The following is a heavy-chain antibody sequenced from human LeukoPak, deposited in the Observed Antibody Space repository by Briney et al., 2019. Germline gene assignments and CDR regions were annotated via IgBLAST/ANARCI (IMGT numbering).Heavy chain of an antibody. J-gene: IGHJ4*02. CDR1: GFTFSSYA. Sequence: GGSLRLSCAASGFTFSSYAMHWVRQAPGKGLEWVAVISYDGSNKYYADSVKGRFTISRDNAKNPLYLQMNSLRAEDTALYYCARAGYNYWGQGTLVTVSS. D-gene: IGHD2-2*02. CDR3: ARAGYNY. V-gene: IGHV3-30*04. CDR2: ISYDGSNK.